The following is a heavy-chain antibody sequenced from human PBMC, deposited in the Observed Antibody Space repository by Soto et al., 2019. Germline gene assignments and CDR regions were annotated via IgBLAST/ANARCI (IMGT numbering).Heavy chain of an antibody. D-gene: IGHD4-17*01. J-gene: IGHJ4*02. CDR2: ISSSSSTI. CDR3: ARVVRFNTVTTFFDY. Sequence: GGSLRLSCAASGFTFSSYAMSWVRQAPGKGLEWVSYISSSSSTIYYADSVKGRLTISRDNAKNSLYLQMNSLRDEDTAVYYCARVVRFNTVTTFFDYWGQGTLVTVSS. CDR1: GFTFSSYA. V-gene: IGHV3-48*02.